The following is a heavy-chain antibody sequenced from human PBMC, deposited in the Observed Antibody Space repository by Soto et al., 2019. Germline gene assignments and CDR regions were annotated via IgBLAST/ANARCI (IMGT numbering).Heavy chain of an antibody. Sequence: GSLRLSCAASGFTFSSYGMHWVRQAPGKGLEWVAVISYDGSNKYYADSVKGRFTISRDNSKNTLYLQMNSLRAEDTAVYYCAKDYYDSSGYYVYYYYGMDVWGQGTTVTVSS. CDR3: AKDYYDSSGYYVYYYYGMDV. J-gene: IGHJ6*02. CDR1: GFTFSSYG. D-gene: IGHD3-22*01. CDR2: ISYDGSNK. V-gene: IGHV3-30*18.